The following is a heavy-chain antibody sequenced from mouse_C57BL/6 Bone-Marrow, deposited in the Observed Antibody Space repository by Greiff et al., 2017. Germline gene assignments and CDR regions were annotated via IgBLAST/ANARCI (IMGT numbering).Heavy chain of an antibody. D-gene: IGHD2-4*01. J-gene: IGHJ2*01. Sequence: VQLQQSGPELVKPGASVKISCKASGYTFTDYYMNWVKQSHGKSLEWIGDINPNNGGTSYNQKFKGKATLTVDKSSSTAYMELRSLTSEDSAVYYCARGRYDYDEGCDYWGQGTTLTVSS. V-gene: IGHV1-26*01. CDR3: ARGRYDYDEGCDY. CDR1: GYTFTDYY. CDR2: INPNNGGT.